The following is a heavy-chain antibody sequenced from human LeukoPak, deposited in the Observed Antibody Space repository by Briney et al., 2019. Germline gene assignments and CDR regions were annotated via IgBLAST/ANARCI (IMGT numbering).Heavy chain of an antibody. Sequence: SETLSLTCTVSGGSISSGDYYWTWIRQHPGKGLEWIAYIYYSGSTNYNPSLKSRVTISVDTSKNQLSLKLSSVTAADTAVYYCARDRGSLGGFDYWGQGTLVTVSS. CDR3: ARDRGSLGGFDY. J-gene: IGHJ4*02. CDR1: GGSISSGDYY. CDR2: IYYSGST. V-gene: IGHV4-61*08. D-gene: IGHD3-16*01.